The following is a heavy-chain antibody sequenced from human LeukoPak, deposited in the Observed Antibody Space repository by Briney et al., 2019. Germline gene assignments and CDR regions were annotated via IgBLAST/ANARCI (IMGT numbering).Heavy chain of an antibody. CDR3: ARSGVTAINLDY. J-gene: IGHJ4*02. Sequence: SVKVSCKASGYTFTSYGIRWVRQAPGQGLEWMGRIIPILGIANYAQKFQGRVTITADKSTSTAYMELSSLRSEDTAVYYCARSGVTAINLDYWGQGTLVTVSS. CDR2: IIPILGIA. D-gene: IGHD2-21*02. CDR1: GYTFTSYG. V-gene: IGHV1-69*04.